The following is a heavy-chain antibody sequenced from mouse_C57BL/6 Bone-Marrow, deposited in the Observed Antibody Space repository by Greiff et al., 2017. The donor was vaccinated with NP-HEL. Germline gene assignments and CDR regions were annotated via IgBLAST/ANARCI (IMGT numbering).Heavy chain of an antibody. CDR3: ARQDGYDGDWFAY. V-gene: IGHV5-15*01. CDR1: GFTFSDYG. J-gene: IGHJ3*01. CDR2: ISNLAYSI. Sequence: EVHLVESGGGLVQPGGSLKLSCAASGFTFSDYGMAWVRQAPRKGPEWVAFISNLAYSIYYADTVTGRFTISRENAKNTLYLEMSSLRSEDTAMYYCARQDGYDGDWFAYWGQGTLVTVSA. D-gene: IGHD2-2*01.